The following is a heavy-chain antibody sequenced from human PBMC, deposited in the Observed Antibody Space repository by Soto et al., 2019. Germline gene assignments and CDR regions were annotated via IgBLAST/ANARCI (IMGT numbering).Heavy chain of an antibody. D-gene: IGHD6-19*01. CDR3: AHRRVRDGSGENFYS. Sequence: QITLKESGPTLVKPTQTLTLTCTFSGFSLNTNAVGVGWIRQPPGKHLEWLALLHWDDDKRYSPSLKSRITITTDTSKNQVVLTMTNMEPVDTATYFCAHRRVRDGSGENFYSWGQGTLVTVSS. CDR2: LHWDDDK. V-gene: IGHV2-5*02. CDR1: GFSLNTNAVG. J-gene: IGHJ4*02.